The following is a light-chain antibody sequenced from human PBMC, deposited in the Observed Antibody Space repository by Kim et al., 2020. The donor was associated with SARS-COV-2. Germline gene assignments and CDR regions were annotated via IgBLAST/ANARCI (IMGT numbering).Light chain of an antibody. Sequence: VTISCSGSSSNSGSNYVYWYQQLPGTAPKLLIYRNNQRPSGVPDRFSGSKSGTSASLAISGLRSEDEADYYCAAWDDSLSGRGVVFGGGTKVTVL. J-gene: IGLJ2*01. CDR3: AAWDDSLSGRGVV. CDR1: SSNSGSNY. V-gene: IGLV1-47*01. CDR2: RNN.